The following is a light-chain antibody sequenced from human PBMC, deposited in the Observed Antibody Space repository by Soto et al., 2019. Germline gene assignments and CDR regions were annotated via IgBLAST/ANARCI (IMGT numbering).Light chain of an antibody. V-gene: IGLV2-14*01. J-gene: IGLJ2*01. CDR3: SSYASSNTQV. CDR1: SSDVGDYNY. CDR2: DVS. Sequence: QSALTQPASVSGSPGQSITVSCIGTSSDVGDYNYVSWYQQHPDKAPKLMIYDVSNRPSGVSNRFSGSKSGNTASLTISGLQAEDEAYYYCSSYASSNTQVFGGGTQLTVL.